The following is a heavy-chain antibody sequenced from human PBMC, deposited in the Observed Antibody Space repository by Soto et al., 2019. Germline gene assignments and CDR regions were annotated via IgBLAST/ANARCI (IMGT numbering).Heavy chain of an antibody. CDR1: GGTFSRYT. D-gene: IGHD3-22*01. V-gene: IGHV1-69*13. CDR3: ARDGTLYDSSAYYYLY. Sequence: SVKVSSKASGGTFSRYTITWVRQAPGQGLEWMGGITPMFGTPHYAQKFQGRVTITADESTSTAYMELSSLRSEDTAMYYCARDGTLYDSSAYYYLYWGQGTLVTVSS. J-gene: IGHJ4*02. CDR2: ITPMFGTP.